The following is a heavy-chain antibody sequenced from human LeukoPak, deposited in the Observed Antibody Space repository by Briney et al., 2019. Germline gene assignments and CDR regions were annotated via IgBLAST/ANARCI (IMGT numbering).Heavy chain of an antibody. Sequence: GGSLRLSCAASEFPFSTYGMSWVRQAPGKGPEWVSGLSGSGGITYYADSVKGRFTISRDNSKKTLYLQMNSLRAEDTAVCYCAKVSVPDAIPNYYYYGMDVWGQGTTVTVSS. J-gene: IGHJ6*02. D-gene: IGHD2-2*01. CDR3: AKVSVPDAIPNYYYYGMDV. CDR1: EFPFSTYG. V-gene: IGHV3-23*01. CDR2: LSGSGGIT.